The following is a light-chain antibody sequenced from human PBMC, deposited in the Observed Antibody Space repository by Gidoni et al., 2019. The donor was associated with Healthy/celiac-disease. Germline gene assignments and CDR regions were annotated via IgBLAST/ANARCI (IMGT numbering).Light chain of an antibody. CDR1: QSVSSY. CDR2: DAS. Sequence: VLTPSPAPLSLSPGERATPSCSASQSVSSYLAWYQQKPGQAPRLLIYDASNRATGIPARFSGSGSGTDFTITISRLEPEDFAVYYRQQRSNWTFGQGTKVEIK. CDR3: QQRSNWT. J-gene: IGKJ1*01. V-gene: IGKV3-11*01.